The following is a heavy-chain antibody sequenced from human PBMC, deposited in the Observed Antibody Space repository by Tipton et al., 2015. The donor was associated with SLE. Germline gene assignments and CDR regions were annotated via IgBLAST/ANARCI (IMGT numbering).Heavy chain of an antibody. V-gene: IGHV1-18*01. Sequence: QLVQSGAEVKKPGSSVKVSCKTSGYSFIGYYLHWVRQAPGQGLEWMGWITMTTDTSTSTAYMELRSLRSDDTAVYYCAFGAAAVDYWGQGTLVTVSS. J-gene: IGHJ4*02. CDR1: GYSFIGYY. CDR3: AFGAAAVDY. D-gene: IGHD6-13*01.